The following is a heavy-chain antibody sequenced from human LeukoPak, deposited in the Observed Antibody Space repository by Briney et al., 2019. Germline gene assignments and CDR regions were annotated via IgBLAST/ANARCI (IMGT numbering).Heavy chain of an antibody. V-gene: IGHV1-3*01. J-gene: IGHJ6*04. CDR2: INAGNGNT. CDR3: AREIVVVPAATSKYYGMDV. CDR1: GYTFTSYA. Sequence: GASVKVSCKASGYTFTSYAMHWVRQGPGQRLEWMGWINAGNGNTKYSQKFQGRVTITRDTSASIAYMELSSLRSEDTAVYYCAREIVVVPAATSKYYGMDVWGKGTTVTVSS. D-gene: IGHD2-2*01.